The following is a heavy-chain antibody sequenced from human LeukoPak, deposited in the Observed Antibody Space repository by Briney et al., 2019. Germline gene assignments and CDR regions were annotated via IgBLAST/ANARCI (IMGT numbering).Heavy chain of an antibody. CDR2: IYSSGTT. CDR3: ARQPHSYGPDYYYYYMDL. D-gene: IGHD5-18*01. J-gene: IGHJ6*03. Sequence: PSDTLSLTCTVSGGSVHSYDHYWAWIRQPPGKGLEWMGTIYSSGTTSYNPSLKSRFTISVDTSSNHFYLNLISVTAADTALYYCARQPHSYGPDYYYYYMDLWGTGTTVTVSS. V-gene: IGHV4-39*01. CDR1: GGSVHSYDHY.